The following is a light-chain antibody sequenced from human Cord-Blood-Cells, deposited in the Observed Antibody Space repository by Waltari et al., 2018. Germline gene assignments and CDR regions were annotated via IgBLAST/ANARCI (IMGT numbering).Light chain of an antibody. V-gene: IGKV1-39*01. CDR3: QQSYSTFT. CDR2: AAS. J-gene: IGKJ3*01. CDR1: QSISSY. Sequence: DIQMTQSPSSLSASVGDRVTITCRASQSISSYLNWYQQKPGKAPKLLIYAASSLQSGVPARFSGSGSGTDFTHTISSLQPEDFATYYCQQSYSTFTFDPGTKVDIK.